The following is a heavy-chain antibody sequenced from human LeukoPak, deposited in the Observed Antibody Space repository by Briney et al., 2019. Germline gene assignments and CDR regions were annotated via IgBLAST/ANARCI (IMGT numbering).Heavy chain of an antibody. V-gene: IGHV6-1*01. J-gene: IGHJ3*02. CDR2: TYYRSKWYN. D-gene: IGHD3-16*01. CDR3: ARSGALWPLDAFDI. CDR1: GDSVSSNSAA. Sequence: SQTLSLTCAISGDSVSSNSAAWNWIRQSPSRGLEWLGRTYYRSKWYNDYAVSVNSRRTINPETSKNHFSLQLNSVTPEDTAVYYCARSGALWPLDAFDIWGQGTMVTVSS.